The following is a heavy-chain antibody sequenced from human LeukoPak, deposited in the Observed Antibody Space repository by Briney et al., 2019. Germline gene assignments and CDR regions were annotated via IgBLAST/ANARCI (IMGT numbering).Heavy chain of an antibody. J-gene: IGHJ6*02. CDR3: ARELRPIAAAGTWYYYGMDV. Sequence: GGSLRLSCAASGFTFSSYSMNWVRQAPGKGLEWVSSISSSSSYIYYADSVKGRFTISRDNAKNSLYLQMNSLRAEDTAVYYCARELRPIAAAGTWYYYGMDVWGQGTTVTVSS. CDR1: GFTFSSYS. D-gene: IGHD6-13*01. CDR2: ISSSSSYI. V-gene: IGHV3-21*01.